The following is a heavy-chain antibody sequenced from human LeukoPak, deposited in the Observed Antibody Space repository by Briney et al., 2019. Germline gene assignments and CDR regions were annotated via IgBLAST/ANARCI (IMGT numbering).Heavy chain of an antibody. CDR3: ARLGGDTYYFGSASYPNWYFDL. CDR1: GYTFTSYW. Sequence: GESLQISCQASGYTFTSYWIGWVRQMPGKGLEGMGIIYPDDSDTTYSPSFQGQVTISADKSFSTAYLQWSSLKASDTAIYYCARLGGDTYYFGSASYPNWYFDLWDRGTLVTVSS. J-gene: IGHJ2*01. CDR2: IYPDDSDT. V-gene: IGHV5-51*01. D-gene: IGHD3-10*01.